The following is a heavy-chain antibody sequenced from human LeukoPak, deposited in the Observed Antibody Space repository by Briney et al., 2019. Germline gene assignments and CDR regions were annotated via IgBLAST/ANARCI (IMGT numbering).Heavy chain of an antibody. Sequence: QPGGSLRLSCAASGFTFSSYAMHWVRQAPGKGLEWVAVISYDGSNKYYADSVKGRFTISRDNSKNTLYLQMNGLRAEDTAVYYCARGQLVGGRGFDYWGQGTLVTVSS. V-gene: IGHV3-30*04. D-gene: IGHD6-6*01. CDR3: ARGQLVGGRGFDY. J-gene: IGHJ4*02. CDR2: ISYDGSNK. CDR1: GFTFSSYA.